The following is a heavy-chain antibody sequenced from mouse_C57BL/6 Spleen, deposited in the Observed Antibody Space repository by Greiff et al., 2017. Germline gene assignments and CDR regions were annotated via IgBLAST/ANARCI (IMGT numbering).Heavy chain of an antibody. CDR1: GYTFTSYW. Sequence: QVQLQQPGAELVKPGASVKLSCKASGYTFTSYWMHWVKQRPGQGLEWIGMIQPNSGSTNYNEKFKSKATLTVDKSSSTAYMQLSSLTSEDSAVYYCASTMVTTGFAYWGQGTLVTVSA. J-gene: IGHJ3*01. CDR2: IQPNSGST. D-gene: IGHD2-2*01. V-gene: IGHV1-64*01. CDR3: ASTMVTTGFAY.